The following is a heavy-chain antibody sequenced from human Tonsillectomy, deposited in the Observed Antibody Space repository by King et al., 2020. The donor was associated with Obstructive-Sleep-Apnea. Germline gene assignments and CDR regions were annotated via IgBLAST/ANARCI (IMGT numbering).Heavy chain of an antibody. CDR3: ARDRVYCSGGTGYSGGLYGMDV. J-gene: IGHJ6*02. D-gene: IGHD2-15*01. V-gene: IGHV3-30*03. CDR2: TSYEGSKN. CDR1: GFTFSSYA. Sequence: VQLVESGGGVVQPGRSLRLSCAASGFTFSSYAMHWVRQAPGKGLEGAAVTSYEGSKNYYSDSVKGRFTISRENSKKTLSLQIQILRAEDTAGYYCARDRVYCSGGTGYSGGLYGMDVWGQGTTVTVSS.